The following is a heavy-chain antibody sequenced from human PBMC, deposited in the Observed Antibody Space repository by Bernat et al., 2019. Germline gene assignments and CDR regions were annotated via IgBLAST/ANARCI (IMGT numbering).Heavy chain of an antibody. V-gene: IGHV4-39*01. CDR2: IYYSGST. CDR1: GGSISSGSYY. Sequence: QLQLQESGPGLVKPSETPSLTCTVSGGSISSGSYYWGWIRQPPGKGLEWIGSIYYSGSTYYNPSLKSRVTISVDTSKNQFSLKLSSVTAADTAVYYCARHGSRAPKSYHHAFDIWGQGTMVTVSS. J-gene: IGHJ3*02. D-gene: IGHD1-26*01. CDR3: ARHGSRAPKSYHHAFDI.